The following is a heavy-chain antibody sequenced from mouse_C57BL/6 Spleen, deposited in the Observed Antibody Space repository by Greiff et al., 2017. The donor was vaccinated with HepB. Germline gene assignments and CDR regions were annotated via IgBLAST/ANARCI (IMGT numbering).Heavy chain of an antibody. CDR2: IYPGDGDT. J-gene: IGHJ2*01. D-gene: IGHD1-1*01. CDR3: AREDYYGSRLFDY. Sequence: VQLQQSGPELVKPGASVKISCKASGYAFSSSGRNGVRQRPGKGLEWIGRIYPGDGDTNYNGKFKGKATLTADKSSSTAYMQLSSLTSEDSAVYFCAREDYYGSRLFDYWGQGTTLTVSS. V-gene: IGHV1-82*01. CDR1: GYAFSSSG.